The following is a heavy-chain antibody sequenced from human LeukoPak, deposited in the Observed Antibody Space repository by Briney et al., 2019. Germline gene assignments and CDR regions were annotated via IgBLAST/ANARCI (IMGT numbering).Heavy chain of an antibody. CDR3: ARGGDYDYVWGSYRYRLPLDY. CDR2: IYYSGST. Sequence: SETLSLTCTVSGGSISSYYWSWIRQPPGKGLEWIGYIYYSGSTNYNPSLKSRVTISVDTSKNQFSLKLSSVTAADTAVYYCARGGDYDYVWGSYRYRLPLDYWGQGTLVTVSS. V-gene: IGHV4-59*08. D-gene: IGHD3-16*02. J-gene: IGHJ4*02. CDR1: GGSISSYY.